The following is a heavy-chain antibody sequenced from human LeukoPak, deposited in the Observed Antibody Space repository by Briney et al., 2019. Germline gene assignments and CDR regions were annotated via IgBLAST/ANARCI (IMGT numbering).Heavy chain of an antibody. V-gene: IGHV3-21*01. CDR1: GFTFSSYS. J-gene: IGHJ4*02. CDR3: ARDPPGSSPPLDY. Sequence: GGSLRLSCAASGFTFSSYSVNWVRQAPGKGLEWVSSISSSSSYIYYADSVKGRFTISRDNAKNPLCLQMSSLRAEDTAVYYCARDPPGSSPPLDYWGQGTLVTVSS. CDR2: ISSSSSYI. D-gene: IGHD6-6*01.